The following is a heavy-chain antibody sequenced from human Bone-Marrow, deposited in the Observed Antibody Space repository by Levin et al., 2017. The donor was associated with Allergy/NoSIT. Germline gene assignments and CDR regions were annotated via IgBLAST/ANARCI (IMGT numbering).Heavy chain of an antibody. V-gene: IGHV4-30-4*01. D-gene: IGHD1-1*01. CDR1: GGSISSGDYY. CDR3: ARETPNDTIDY. Sequence: SETLSLTCTVSGGSISSGDYYWSWIRQPPGKGLEWIGYIYYSGSTYYNPSLKSRVTISVDTSKNQFSLKLSSVTAADTAVYYCARETPNDTIDYWGQGTLVTVSS. CDR2: IYYSGST. J-gene: IGHJ4*02.